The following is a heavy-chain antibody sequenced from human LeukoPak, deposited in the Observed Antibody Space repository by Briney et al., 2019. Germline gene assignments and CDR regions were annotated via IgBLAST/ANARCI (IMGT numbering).Heavy chain of an antibody. V-gene: IGHV3-11*01. CDR1: GFTFSDYY. Sequence: PGGSLRLSCAASGFTFSDYYMSWIRQAPGKGLEWVSYISSSGSTICYADSVKGRFTISRDNAKNSLYLQMNSLRAEDTAVYYCARRGYCSSTSCYEYYHGMDVWGQGTTVTVSS. CDR3: ARRGYCSSTSCYEYYHGMDV. CDR2: ISSSGSTI. J-gene: IGHJ6*02. D-gene: IGHD2-2*01.